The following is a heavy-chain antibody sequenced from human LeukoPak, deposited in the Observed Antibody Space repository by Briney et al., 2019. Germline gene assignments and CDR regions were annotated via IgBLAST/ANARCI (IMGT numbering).Heavy chain of an antibody. CDR2: TYYRSKWYD. J-gene: IGHJ5*01. D-gene: IGHD6-19*01. V-gene: IGHV6-1*01. CDR3: ARDLGTSGWYTFDF. Sequence: SQSLSLTCAVSGDSVSSKNGAWNWVRQSPSRGLEWLGRTYYRSKWYDEYADSVKGRITISPDTSKNQFSLHVYSVTPEDTAVYYCARDLGTSGWYTFDFWGQGTLVTVSS. CDR1: GDSVSSKNGA.